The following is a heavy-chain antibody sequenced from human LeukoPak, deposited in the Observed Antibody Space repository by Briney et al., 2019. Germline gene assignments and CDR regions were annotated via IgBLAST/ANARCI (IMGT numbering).Heavy chain of an antibody. Sequence: SETLSLTCTVSGGSISNHYWSWIRQPPGKGLEWIGYIYYSGSTNYNPSLKSRVTISVDTSKNQFSLKLSSVTAADTAVYYCARDSESGSYYGWFDPWGQGTLVTVSS. CDR2: IYYSGST. J-gene: IGHJ5*02. CDR1: GGSISNHY. V-gene: IGHV4-59*11. D-gene: IGHD1-26*01. CDR3: ARDSESGSYYGWFDP.